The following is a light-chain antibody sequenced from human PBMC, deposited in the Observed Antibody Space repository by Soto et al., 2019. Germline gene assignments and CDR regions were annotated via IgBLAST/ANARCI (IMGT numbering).Light chain of an antibody. V-gene: IGLV2-14*01. CDR3: TSYAITSPYV. J-gene: IGLJ1*01. Sequence: QSALTQPASVSGSPGQSITISCTGTSSDVGGYDYVSWYQHHTGKAPKLLIFEVSNRPSEVSNRCSGSKSGNTASLTISGLQLEDEADYYCTSYAITSPYVFGTGTKVTVL. CDR1: SSDVGGYDY. CDR2: EVS.